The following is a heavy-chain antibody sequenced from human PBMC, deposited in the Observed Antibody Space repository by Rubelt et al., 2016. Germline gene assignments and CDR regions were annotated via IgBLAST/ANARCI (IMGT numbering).Heavy chain of an antibody. J-gene: IGHJ4*02. CDR2: IIPILGVA. D-gene: IGHD2-2*01. V-gene: IGHV1-69*09. CDR1: GGTFSSYS. Sequence: QVQLVQSGAEVKKPGSSVKVSCKASGGTFSSYSISWVRQAPGQGLEWMGRIIPILGVANYAQKFQGRVTITADKSTSTADMELRSLTYEDTAVYYCASRYCSTTSCYHFDYWGQGTLVTVSS. CDR3: ASRYCSTTSCYHFDY.